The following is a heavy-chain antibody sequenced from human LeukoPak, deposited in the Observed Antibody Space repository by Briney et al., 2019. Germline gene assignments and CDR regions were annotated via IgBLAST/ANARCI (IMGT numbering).Heavy chain of an antibody. J-gene: IGHJ4*02. CDR1: GYTFTTHY. V-gene: IGHV1-46*01. Sequence: GASVKVSCKASGYTFTTHYIHWVRQAPGQGLEWMGIINPSDGGASYAQKFQGRLTMSRDTSTSTLYMELSSLRSEDTAVYYCARERRWLQLRIPAPFDYWGQGTLVTVSS. D-gene: IGHD5-24*01. CDR2: INPSDGGA. CDR3: ARERRWLQLRIPAPFDY.